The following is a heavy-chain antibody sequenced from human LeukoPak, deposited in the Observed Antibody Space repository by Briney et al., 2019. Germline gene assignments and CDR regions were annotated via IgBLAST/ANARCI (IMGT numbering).Heavy chain of an antibody. D-gene: IGHD1-26*01. CDR2: VYYTGRT. V-gene: IGHV4-39*01. CDR3: ARHLLGRGADYYFFYMDV. Sequence: SETPSLTCTVSGDSISSFTSSSYFWAWIRQPPGKGLEWIGNVYYTGRTYSNPSLRSRVTVSVDTSKNQFSLRLSSVTAADTAVYYCARHLLGRGADYYFFYMDVWGKGTTVTVSS. CDR1: GDSISSFTSSSYF. J-gene: IGHJ6*03.